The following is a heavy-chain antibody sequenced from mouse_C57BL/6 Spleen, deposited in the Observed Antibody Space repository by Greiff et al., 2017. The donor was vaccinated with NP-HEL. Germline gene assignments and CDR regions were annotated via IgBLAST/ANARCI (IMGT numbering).Heavy chain of an antibody. V-gene: IGHV5-9*01. CDR2: ISGGGGNT. CDR3: ARPPYYDYDGFAY. D-gene: IGHD2-4*01. CDR1: GFTFSSYT. J-gene: IGHJ3*01. Sequence: EVKLMESGGGLVKPGGSLKLSCAASGFTFSSYTMSWVRQTPEKRLEWVATISGGGGNTYYPDSVKGRFTISRDNAKNTLYLQMSSLRSEDTALYYCARPPYYDYDGFAYWGQGTLVTVSA.